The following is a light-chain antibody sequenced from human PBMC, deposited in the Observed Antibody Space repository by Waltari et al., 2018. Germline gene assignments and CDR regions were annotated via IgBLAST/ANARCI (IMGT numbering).Light chain of an antibody. CDR1: SSDVGGSHY. J-gene: IGLJ2*01. Sequence: QSALTQPASVSGSPGQSITISCPGTSSDVGGSHYVPWYQQHPGKAPKLMIYDVSNRPSGVSKRFSGSKSGNTASLTISGLQAEDEADYYCSSYTSSSTVVFGGGTKLTVL. CDR2: DVS. CDR3: SSYTSSSTVV. V-gene: IGLV2-14*03.